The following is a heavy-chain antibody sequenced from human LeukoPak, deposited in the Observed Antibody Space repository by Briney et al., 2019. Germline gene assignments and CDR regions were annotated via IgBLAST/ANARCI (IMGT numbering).Heavy chain of an antibody. CDR1: GFTFSSYG. Sequence: PGGSLRLSCAASGFTFSSYGMHWVRQAPGKGLEWVAVISYDGSNKYYADSVKGRFTISRDNSQNTLYPQMNSLRAEDTAVYYCAKDAFGEYYYMDVWGKGTTVTVSS. V-gene: IGHV3-30*18. CDR2: ISYDGSNK. CDR3: AKDAFGEYYYMDV. J-gene: IGHJ6*03. D-gene: IGHD3-10*01.